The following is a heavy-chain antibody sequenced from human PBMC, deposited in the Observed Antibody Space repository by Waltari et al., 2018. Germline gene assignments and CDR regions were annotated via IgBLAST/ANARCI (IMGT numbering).Heavy chain of an antibody. Sequence: QVQLVQSGAEVKRPGAAVKVSCKASGYTFTDFSMHWVRQAPGQGLEWMGIINPRGGGTTYTQKFPDRVPMTRDTSTNTVYMELSSLRSEDTAVYYCARAGTTLIWGVAEWGQGTLVTVSS. V-gene: IGHV1-46*01. CDR3: ARAGTTLIWGVAE. J-gene: IGHJ4*02. D-gene: IGHD3-10*01. CDR1: GYTFTDFS. CDR2: INPRGGGT.